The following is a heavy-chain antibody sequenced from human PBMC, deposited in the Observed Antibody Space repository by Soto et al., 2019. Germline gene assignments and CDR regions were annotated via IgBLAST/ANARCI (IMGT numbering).Heavy chain of an antibody. J-gene: IGHJ6*02. Sequence: PGGSLRLSCAASGFTFSSYAMHWVRQAPGKGLEWVAVISYDGSSKYYADSVKGRFTISRDNSKNTLYLQMNSLRAEDTAVYYCARDDHYYGSGSLRFPGFVHYYYYGMDVWGQGTTVTVSS. CDR2: ISYDGSSK. CDR3: ARDDHYYGSGSLRFPGFVHYYYYGMDV. V-gene: IGHV3-30-3*01. CDR1: GFTFSSYA. D-gene: IGHD3-10*01.